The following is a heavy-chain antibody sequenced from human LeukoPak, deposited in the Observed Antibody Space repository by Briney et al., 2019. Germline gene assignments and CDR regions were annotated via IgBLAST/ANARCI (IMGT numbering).Heavy chain of an antibody. CDR1: GGSISSGGYY. V-gene: IGHV4-31*03. Sequence: SETLSLTCTVSGGSISSGGYYWSWIRQYPGKGLEWIGSIYYSGSTYYNPSLKSRLTISVDTSNNQFSLNLSSVTAADTAVYYCEKFLQWTGNWFVPWGEGTLVTVSS. CDR3: EKFLQWTGNWFVP. J-gene: IGHJ5*02. CDR2: IYYSGST. D-gene: IGHD4-11*01.